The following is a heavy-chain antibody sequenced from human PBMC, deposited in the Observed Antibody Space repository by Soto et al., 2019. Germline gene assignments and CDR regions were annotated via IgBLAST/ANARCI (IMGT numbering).Heavy chain of an antibody. D-gene: IGHD3-10*01. CDR1: GFSFNAYA. J-gene: IGHJ5*02. CDR2: TSYDGSST. V-gene: IGHV3-30-3*01. Sequence: QARLVESGGGVVQPGRSLRLSCAASGFSFNAYAMHWVRQAPGEGLEWVAFTSYDGSSTYYADSVKGRFTISRDNSKNTLLPQMNSLTTADTALYYCARDRLYGSGSYYNLWGQGTLVTVSS. CDR3: ARDRLYGSGSYYNL.